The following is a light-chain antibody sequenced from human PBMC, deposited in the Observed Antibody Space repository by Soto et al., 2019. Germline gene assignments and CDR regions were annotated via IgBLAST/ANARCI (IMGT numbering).Light chain of an antibody. CDR1: QSVSSSY. Sequence: EILLTQSPGTLSVSPGERATLSCRASQSVSSSYLAWYQQKPGHAPRLLIYGASSRATGIPDRFSGSGSGTDFTLSISRLELEDFAVYYCQQYGSSPFTFGGGTKVAIK. CDR2: GAS. V-gene: IGKV3-20*01. J-gene: IGKJ4*01. CDR3: QQYGSSPFT.